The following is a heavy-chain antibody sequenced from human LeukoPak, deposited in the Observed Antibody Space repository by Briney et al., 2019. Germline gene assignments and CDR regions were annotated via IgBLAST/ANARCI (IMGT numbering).Heavy chain of an antibody. CDR2: ISSSSSYI. CDR1: EFTFSSYI. Sequence: GGSLRLSWAAAEFTFSSYIMNLVRQAPGKGLEWVSSISSSSSYIYYADSVKGRFTISRDNAKNSLYLQMNSLRAEDTAVYYCARVNSSSSSDPWGQGTLVTVSS. CDR3: ARVNSSSSSDP. V-gene: IGHV3-21*01. D-gene: IGHD6-6*01. J-gene: IGHJ5*02.